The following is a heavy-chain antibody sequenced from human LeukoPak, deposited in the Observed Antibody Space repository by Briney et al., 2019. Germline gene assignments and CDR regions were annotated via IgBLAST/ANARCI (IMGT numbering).Heavy chain of an antibody. CDR2: IYYSGST. Sequence: PSETLSLTCTVSGGSISGYYWSWIRQPPGKGLEWIGYIYYSGSTNYNPSLKSRVTISVDTSKNQFSLKLSSVTAADTAVYYCARDSLIAAADPDAFDIWGQGTMVTVSS. V-gene: IGHV4-59*01. J-gene: IGHJ3*02. D-gene: IGHD6-13*01. CDR3: ARDSLIAAADPDAFDI. CDR1: GGSISGYY.